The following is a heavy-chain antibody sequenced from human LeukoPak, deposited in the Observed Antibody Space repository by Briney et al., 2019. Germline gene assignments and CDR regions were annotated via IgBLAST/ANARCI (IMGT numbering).Heavy chain of an antibody. V-gene: IGHV4-59*08. CDR3: ARHGGYYDSSGSHAFDI. Sequence: SETLSLTCTVSGGSLSSYYWSWIRQPPGKGLEWIGYIYYSGSTHYNPSLKSRVTISVDTSKNQFSLKLSSVTAADTAVYYCARHGGYYDSSGSHAFDIWGQGTMVTVSS. J-gene: IGHJ3*02. CDR2: IYYSGST. CDR1: GGSLSSYY. D-gene: IGHD3-22*01.